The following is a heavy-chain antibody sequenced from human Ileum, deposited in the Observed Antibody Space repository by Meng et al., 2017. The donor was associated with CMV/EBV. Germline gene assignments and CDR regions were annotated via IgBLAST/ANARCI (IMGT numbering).Heavy chain of an antibody. CDR2: TYYRSKWYN. D-gene: IGHD6-13*01. CDR3: ARENGYEWYFDF. CDR1: GDSVSSIGAI. J-gene: IGHJ2*01. V-gene: IGHV6-1*01. Sequence: QLRQSGPGRGKPPPTLSLTCAIPGDSVSSIGAIWNWIRQSPSRGLEWLGKTYYRSKWYNDYAPSVKSRITVKPDTSKNQFSLQLNSVTPEDTAVYYCARENGYEWYFDFWGRGTLVTVSS.